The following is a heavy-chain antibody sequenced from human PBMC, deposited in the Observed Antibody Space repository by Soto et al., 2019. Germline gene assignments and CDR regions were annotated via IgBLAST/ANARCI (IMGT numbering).Heavy chain of an antibody. CDR3: SIVTAYGMDV. V-gene: IGHV1-69*01. Sequence: QVQLEQSGAEVKKPGSSLKVSCKATGGTFSNYAISWVRQAPGQGLEWMAGIIPVYGTPNYAQRFQDRVTIIADASTTTAEMEVHSLRAEDTAIYYCSIVTAYGMDVWGPGTTVIVSS. D-gene: IGHD2-15*01. CDR1: GGTFSNYA. CDR2: IIPVYGTP. J-gene: IGHJ6*02.